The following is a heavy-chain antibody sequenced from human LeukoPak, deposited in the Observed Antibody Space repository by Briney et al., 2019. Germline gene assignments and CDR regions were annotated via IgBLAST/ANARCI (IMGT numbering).Heavy chain of an antibody. CDR3: ARALYCSDGTCHLDN. Sequence: ASVKVSCKASGYTFTSYSISWVRQAPRQGLEWMGWISPYNGNIKYAQKFQGRVTMTTDTVTSTAYMELRSLTSDDTAVYYCARALYCSDGTCHLDNWGQGTLVTVSS. D-gene: IGHD2-15*01. J-gene: IGHJ4*02. CDR2: ISPYNGNI. CDR1: GYTFTSYS. V-gene: IGHV1-18*04.